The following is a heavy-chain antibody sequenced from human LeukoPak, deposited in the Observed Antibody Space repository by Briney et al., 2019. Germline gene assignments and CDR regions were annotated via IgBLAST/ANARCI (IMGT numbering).Heavy chain of an antibody. CDR3: AREGDCSGGSCNYFDY. J-gene: IGHJ4*02. D-gene: IGHD2-15*01. Sequence: GGSLRLSCAASGFTVSSNYMSWVRQAPGKGLEWVSVIYSGGSTYYADSVKGRFTISRDNSKNTLYLQMNSLRAEDTAVYYCAREGDCSGGSCNYFDYWGQGTLVTVSS. CDR2: IYSGGST. V-gene: IGHV3-53*01. CDR1: GFTVSSNY.